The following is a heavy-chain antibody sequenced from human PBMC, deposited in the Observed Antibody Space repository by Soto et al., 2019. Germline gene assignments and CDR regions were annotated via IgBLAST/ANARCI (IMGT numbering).Heavy chain of an antibody. Sequence: SETLSLTCTVSGGSIYRSGYYWGWIRQPPGRGLEWIGNIDYNGVTYSNPSLKSRVTISRDTSKNQFSLKLTSVTAADTALYYCGKVLVGATGHTDSDSWGPETLVTVSS. CDR3: GKVLVGATGHTDSDS. CDR2: IDYNGVT. J-gene: IGHJ4*02. D-gene: IGHD2-15*01. V-gene: IGHV4-39*01. CDR1: GGSIYRSGYY.